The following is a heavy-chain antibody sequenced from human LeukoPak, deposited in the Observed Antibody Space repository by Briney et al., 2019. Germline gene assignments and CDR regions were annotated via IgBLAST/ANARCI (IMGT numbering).Heavy chain of an antibody. CDR3: ARDKEGPLDY. CDR1: GFSFTSNW. CDR2: IYSGGST. Sequence: GGSLRLSCAASGFSFTSNWMNWVRQGPGKGLEWGSVIYSGGSTYYADSVKGRFTVSRDNSKSRLYLQMNSLRAEDKAVYYCARDKEGPLDYWVQGTLVTVSS. V-gene: IGHV3-53*01. J-gene: IGHJ4*02.